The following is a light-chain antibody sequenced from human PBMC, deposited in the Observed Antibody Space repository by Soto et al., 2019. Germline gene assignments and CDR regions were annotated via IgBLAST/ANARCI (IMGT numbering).Light chain of an antibody. V-gene: IGKV3-15*01. J-gene: IGKJ1*01. CDR3: QHYNSYSEA. Sequence: EIVMTQSPATLSVSPGQRVTLSCRASQSVNTNLAWYQHKPGQAPRLLIYGAATGATGIPAGFSAAGSGTEFTLTISSLQPDDFATYYCQHYNSYSEAFGQGTKVDIK. CDR1: QSVNTN. CDR2: GAA.